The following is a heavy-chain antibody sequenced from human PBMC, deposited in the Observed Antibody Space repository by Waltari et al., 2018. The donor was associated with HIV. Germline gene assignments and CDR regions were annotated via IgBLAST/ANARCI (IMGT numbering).Heavy chain of an antibody. D-gene: IGHD3-3*01. J-gene: IGHJ4*02. Sequence: EVQLVQSGGGLIKPGGSLRLSCAASGFSVTSYWMHWVRQSPGKGLVWGSRIHIDGRTIDYADSVKGRFTISRDSAKNTLSLQMNSLREEDTAVYYCSRDTFGEYDFWGQGALVTVSS. CDR3: SRDTFGEYDF. V-gene: IGHV3-74*01. CDR1: GFSVTSYW. CDR2: IHIDGRTI.